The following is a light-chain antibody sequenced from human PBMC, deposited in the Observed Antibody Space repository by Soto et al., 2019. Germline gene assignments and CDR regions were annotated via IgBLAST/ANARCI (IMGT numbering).Light chain of an antibody. CDR2: GAS. CDR3: QQYGNSPPGT. V-gene: IGKV3-20*01. CDR1: QSVGNSH. J-gene: IGKJ5*01. Sequence: ETVLTQSPGTLYFSPGERATLSCRASQSVGNSHVAWYQQRRGLPPRLLIYGASNRATGIPDRFSGSGPGADFTPTISRLEPEDFAVYFCQQYGNSPPGTFGQGTRL.